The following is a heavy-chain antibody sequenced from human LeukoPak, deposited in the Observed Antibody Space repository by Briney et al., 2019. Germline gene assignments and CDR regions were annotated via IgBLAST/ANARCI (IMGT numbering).Heavy chain of an antibody. J-gene: IGHJ4*02. Sequence: GGSLRLSCAASGFTFSSYEMNGVRQAPGKGLEWVSYISSSGSTIYYADSVKGRFTISRDNAKNSLYLQMNSLRAEDTAVYYCARGGIAVAGHYWGQGTLVTVSS. CDR2: ISSSGSTI. CDR3: ARGGIAVAGHY. D-gene: IGHD6-19*01. CDR1: GFTFSSYE. V-gene: IGHV3-48*03.